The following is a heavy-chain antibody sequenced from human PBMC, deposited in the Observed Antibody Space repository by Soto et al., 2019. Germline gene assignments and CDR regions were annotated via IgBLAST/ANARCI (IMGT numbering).Heavy chain of an antibody. CDR1: GITFSSYG. Sequence: PGGSLRLSCAASGITFSSYGMHWVRQAPGKGLEWVAVIWYDGSNKYYADSVKGRFTISRDNSKNTLYLQMNSLRAEDTAVYYCARWYSSDSYGYGMDVWGEGSTVTVSA. CDR2: IWYDGSNK. D-gene: IGHD6-19*01. CDR3: ARWYSSDSYGYGMDV. V-gene: IGHV3-33*01. J-gene: IGHJ6*04.